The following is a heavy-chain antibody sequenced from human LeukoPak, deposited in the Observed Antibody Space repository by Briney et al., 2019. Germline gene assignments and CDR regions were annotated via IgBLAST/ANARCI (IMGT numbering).Heavy chain of an antibody. Sequence: GGSLRLSCAASGFTFSSYSMNWVRQAPGKGLEWVSSISSSGSYIYYADSVKGRFTISRDNAKNSLYLQMNSLRAEDTAVYYCARDMEEYFDYWGQGTLVTVSS. J-gene: IGHJ4*02. CDR2: ISSSGSYI. CDR3: ARDMEEYFDY. CDR1: GFTFSSYS. D-gene: IGHD3-10*01. V-gene: IGHV3-21*01.